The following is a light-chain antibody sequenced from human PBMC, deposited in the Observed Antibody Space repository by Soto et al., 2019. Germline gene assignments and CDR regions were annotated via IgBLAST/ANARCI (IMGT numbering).Light chain of an antibody. V-gene: IGLV2-8*01. Sequence: QSVLTQPPSASGSPGQSVTIPCTGSSSDVGGSNHVSWYQQHPGKAPKLIIYEVSKRPAGVPDRFSGSKSGNTASLTVSGLQAEDEADSYCNSYTGNTRYVFGTGTKLTVL. CDR1: SSDVGGSNH. CDR2: EVS. J-gene: IGLJ1*01. CDR3: NSYTGNTRYV.